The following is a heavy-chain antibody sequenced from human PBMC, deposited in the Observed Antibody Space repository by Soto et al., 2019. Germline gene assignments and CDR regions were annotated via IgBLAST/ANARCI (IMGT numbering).Heavy chain of an antibody. V-gene: IGHV4-59*01. CDR3: ARRWSGTAY. Sequence: QVQLQESGPGLVKPSENLSLTCTVSGGSITSYYWSWIRQPPGQGLEWTGYIHNSGSTSYNPSLQSRVTISADVSKNQFSLDLRSVTAADTAVYYCARRWSGTAYWGHGTLVTVSS. J-gene: IGHJ4*01. CDR2: IHNSGST. CDR1: GGSITSYY. D-gene: IGHD3-10*01.